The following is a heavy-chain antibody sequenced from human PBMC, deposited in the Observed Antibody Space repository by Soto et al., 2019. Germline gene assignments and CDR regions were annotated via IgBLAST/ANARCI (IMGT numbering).Heavy chain of an antibody. CDR1: GGSISSYY. CDR2: IYYSGST. D-gene: IGHD3-10*01. CDR3: ARDIRVGPRGADPYGMDV. Sequence: PSETLSLTCTVSGGSISSYYWSWIRQPPGKGLEWIGYIYYSGSTNYNPSLKSRVTISVDTSKNQFSLKLSSVTAADTAVYYCARDIRVGPRGADPYGMDVWGQGTTVTVSS. V-gene: IGHV4-59*01. J-gene: IGHJ6*02.